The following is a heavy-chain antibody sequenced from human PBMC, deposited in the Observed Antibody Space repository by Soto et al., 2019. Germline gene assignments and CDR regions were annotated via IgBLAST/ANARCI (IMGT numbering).Heavy chain of an antibody. D-gene: IGHD1-26*01. CDR3: ARVLLSGSHYFDY. CDR2: IDPNTGGT. V-gene: IGHV1-2*04. CDR1: GYTLRDQQ. Sequence: GASVKVSCKASGYTLRDQQIHWLRQSPGQGPEWMGWIDPNTGGTNYAQKFQDWVTLTRETSTGTFFLEVRGLKSADSATYYCARVLLSGSHYFDYWGQGTLVTVSS. J-gene: IGHJ4*02.